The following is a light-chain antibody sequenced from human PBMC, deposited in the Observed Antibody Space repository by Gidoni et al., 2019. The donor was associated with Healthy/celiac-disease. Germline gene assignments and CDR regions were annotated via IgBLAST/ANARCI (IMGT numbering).Light chain of an antibody. CDR2: STS. CDR3: LLYYGGAQLWV. Sequence: QTVVTLEPSLTVSPVVTVTLTCASSTGAVTCGYYPNWFQQKPGQAPRALIDSTSNKHSWTPARFSGSLLGGKAALTLSGVQPEDEAEYYCLLYYGGAQLWVFGGGTKLTVL. J-gene: IGLJ3*02. V-gene: IGLV7-43*01. CDR1: TGAVTCGYY.